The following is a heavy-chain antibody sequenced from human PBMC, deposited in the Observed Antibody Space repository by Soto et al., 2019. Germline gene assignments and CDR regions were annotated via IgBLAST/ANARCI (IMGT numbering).Heavy chain of an antibody. CDR2: ISANDVGT. CDR3: AKDKNDYNWDKRPTFDY. Sequence: AGGSLRLSCESSGFTLRNYAMTWVRQAPGKGLEWVSLISANDVGTYYAESVKTRFTISTDQSRNTVYLQMDSLRADDTAIYYCAKDKNDYNWDKRPTFDYWGQGTSVNVSS. J-gene: IGHJ4*02. V-gene: IGHV3-23*01. CDR1: GFTLRNYA. D-gene: IGHD1-20*01.